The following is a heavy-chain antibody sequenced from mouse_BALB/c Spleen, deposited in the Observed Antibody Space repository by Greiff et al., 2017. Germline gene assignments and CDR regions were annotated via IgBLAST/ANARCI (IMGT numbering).Heavy chain of an antibody. CDR3: ARGDYGSSYAFYFDY. V-gene: IGHV5-4*02. CDR1: GFTFSDYY. CDR2: ISDGGSYT. Sequence: DVMLVESGGGLVKPGGSLKLSCAASGFTFSDYYMYWVRQTPEKRLEWVATISDGGSYTYYPDSVKGRFTISRDNAKNNLYLQMSSLKSEDTAMYYCARGDYGSSYAFYFDYWGQGTTLTVSS. D-gene: IGHD1-1*01. J-gene: IGHJ2*01.